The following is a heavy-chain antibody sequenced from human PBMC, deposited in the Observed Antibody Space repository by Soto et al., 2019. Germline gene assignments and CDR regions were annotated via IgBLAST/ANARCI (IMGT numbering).Heavy chain of an antibody. CDR3: AKDWGSGWFRAYFDN. J-gene: IGHJ4*02. D-gene: IGHD6-19*01. CDR1: GFSFDTYG. V-gene: IGHV3-23*01. Sequence: EGQLLESGGGLAQPGGSLRLSCEVFGFSFDTYGMSWVLQAPGQGLEWVAAITGRGDRTDYADSVKGRFTISRDNSNNTLSLEMNSLRAEDTAVYYCAKDWGSGWFRAYFDNWGQGTQVTVSS. CDR2: ITGRGDRT.